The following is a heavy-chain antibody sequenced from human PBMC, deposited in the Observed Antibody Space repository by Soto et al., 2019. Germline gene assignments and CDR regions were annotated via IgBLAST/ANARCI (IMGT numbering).Heavy chain of an antibody. Sequence: QVQLQESGPGLVKPSETLSLTCTVSGGSISSYYWSWIRQPPGKGLEWIGYIYYSGSTNYNPSLNVQVSISVDTSKNQFCLTLSCVTAADTAVYYGASSAAAGPSPYGMDVWGQGTTVTVSS. V-gene: IGHV4-59*01. J-gene: IGHJ6*02. CDR2: IYYSGST. D-gene: IGHD6-13*01. CDR1: GGSISSYY. CDR3: ASSAAAGPSPYGMDV.